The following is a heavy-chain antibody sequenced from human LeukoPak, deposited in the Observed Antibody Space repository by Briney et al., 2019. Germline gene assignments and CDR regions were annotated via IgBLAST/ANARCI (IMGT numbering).Heavy chain of an antibody. Sequence: GGSLRLSCAASGFTFSSYAMHWVRQAPGKGLEWVAVISYDGSNKYYADSVKGRFTISRDNSKNTLYLQMNSLRAEDTAVYYCAKDLYYYDSSGYAFSYSYDYWGQGTLVTVSS. CDR1: GFTFSSYA. CDR3: AKDLYYYDSSGYAFSYSYDY. V-gene: IGHV3-30*04. CDR2: ISYDGSNK. J-gene: IGHJ4*02. D-gene: IGHD3-22*01.